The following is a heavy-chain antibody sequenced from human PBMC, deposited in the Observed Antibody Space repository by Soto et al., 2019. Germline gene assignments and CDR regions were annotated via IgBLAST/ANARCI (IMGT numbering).Heavy chain of an antibody. CDR1: GGSFSGYY. D-gene: IGHD2-15*01. CDR2: INHSGST. V-gene: IGHV4-34*01. J-gene: IGHJ4*02. CDR3: ARAAPRYCSGGSCYSARDY. Sequence: SETLSLTCAVYGGSFSGYYWSWSRQPPGKGLEWIGEINHSGSTNYNPSLKSRVTISVETSKNQFSLKLSSVTAADTAVYYCARAAPRYCSGGSCYSARDYWGQGPLVTVSS.